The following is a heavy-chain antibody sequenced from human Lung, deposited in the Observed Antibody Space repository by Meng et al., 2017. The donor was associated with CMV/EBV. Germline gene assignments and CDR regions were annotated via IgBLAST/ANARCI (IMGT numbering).Heavy chain of an antibody. CDR3: ARDTLTMVRGVWVY. CDR2: ISAARAAT. Sequence: GESLKISCVASGFPLNGYSLNWVRQAPGKGLEWVSAISAARAATYYADSVKGRFTISRDNAKNSLYLQMNSLRAEDTAVYYCARDTLTMVRGVWVYWGQGTLVTVSS. J-gene: IGHJ4*02. V-gene: IGHV3-21*01. D-gene: IGHD3-10*01. CDR1: GFPLNGYS.